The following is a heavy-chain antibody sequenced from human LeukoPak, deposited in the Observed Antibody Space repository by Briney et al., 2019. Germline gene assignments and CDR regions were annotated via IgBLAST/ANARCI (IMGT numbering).Heavy chain of an antibody. J-gene: IGHJ5*02. V-gene: IGHV3-7*03. CDR2: IREERGQE. D-gene: IGHD5-18*01. CDR1: GLTFSNFW. CDR3: ASLDTAKQPLANH. Sequence: GGSLTLSCVASGLTFSNFWMTWVRQTPGEGLEWVANIREERGQEYYVDSVKGRFTIPKNSAKNSLYLQMNTLRVEDTAMYYCASLDTAKQPLANHWGQGTLVTVSS.